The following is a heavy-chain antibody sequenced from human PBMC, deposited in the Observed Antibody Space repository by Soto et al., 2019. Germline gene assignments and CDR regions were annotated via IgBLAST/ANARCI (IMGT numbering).Heavy chain of an antibody. CDR1: GGTFSSYA. V-gene: IGHV1-69*06. CDR2: IIPIFGTA. D-gene: IGHD3-22*01. Sequence: QVQLVQSGAEVKKPGSSVKVSCKASGGTFSSYAISWVRQAPGQGLEWMGGIIPIFGTANYAQKFQGRVTITADKSTSTAYMELSSLRSEDTAVYYCARDQYYYDSSGYYRHNWFDPWGRGTLVTVSS. CDR3: ARDQYYYDSSGYYRHNWFDP. J-gene: IGHJ5*02.